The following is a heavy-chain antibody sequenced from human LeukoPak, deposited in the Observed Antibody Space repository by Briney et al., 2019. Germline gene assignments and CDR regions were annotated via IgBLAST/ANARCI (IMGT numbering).Heavy chain of an antibody. CDR1: GFTFSSYA. J-gene: IGHJ6*03. CDR3: AKDVRYCSSASCMYCTNGVCSYYYYYMDV. Sequence: GGSLRLSCAASGFTFSSYALHWVRQAPGKGLEWVAFIRYDGRNKYYADSVKGRFTISRDNSKNTLFLQMNSLRAEDTAVYYCAKDVRYCSSASCMYCTNGVCSYYYYYMDVWGKGTTVTVSS. V-gene: IGHV3-30*02. D-gene: IGHD2-8*01. CDR2: IRYDGRNK.